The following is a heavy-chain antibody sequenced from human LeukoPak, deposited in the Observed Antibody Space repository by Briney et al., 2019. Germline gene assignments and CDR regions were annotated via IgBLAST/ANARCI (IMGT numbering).Heavy chain of an antibody. D-gene: IGHD5-12*01. Sequence: PGGSLRLSCAASGFTFTGYWIYWVRQVPGKGLEWVSWIKGDGTATGFADSVKGRFTGSRDNAKNTMYLQMNSLRADDTAVYYCARLGDYSGFDRGPIDFWGQGTLVTVSS. CDR2: IKGDGTAT. V-gene: IGHV3-74*01. CDR3: ARLGDYSGFDRGPIDF. J-gene: IGHJ4*02. CDR1: GFTFTGYW.